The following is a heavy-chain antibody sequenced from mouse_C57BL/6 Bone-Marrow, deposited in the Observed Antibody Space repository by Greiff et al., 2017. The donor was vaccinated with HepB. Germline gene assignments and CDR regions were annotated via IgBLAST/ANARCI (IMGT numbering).Heavy chain of an antibody. CDR2: IDPETGGT. J-gene: IGHJ1*03. D-gene: IGHD2-3*01. Sequence: QVQLQQSGAELVRPGASVTLSRKASGYTFTDYEMPWVKQTPVHGLEWIGAIDPETGGTAYNQKFKGKAILTADKSSSTAYMELRSLTSEDSAVYYCTRRIYDGYYLHWYFEVWGTGTTVTVSS. CDR3: TRRIYDGYYLHWYFEV. CDR1: GYTFTDYE. V-gene: IGHV1-15*01.